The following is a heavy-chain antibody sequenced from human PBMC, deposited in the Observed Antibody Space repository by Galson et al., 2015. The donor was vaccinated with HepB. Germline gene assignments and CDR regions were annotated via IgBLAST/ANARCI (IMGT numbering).Heavy chain of an antibody. CDR3: ARAGKNYYDSSGYYAVDY. J-gene: IGHJ4*02. CDR2: MNPNSGNT. CDR1: GYTFTSYG. D-gene: IGHD3-22*01. V-gene: IGHV1-8*02. Sequence: SVKVSCKASGYTFTSYGISWVRQAPGQGLEWMGWMNPNSGNTGYAQKFQGRVTMTRNTSISTAYMELSSLRSEDTAVYYCARAGKNYYDSSGYYAVDYWGQGTLVTVSS.